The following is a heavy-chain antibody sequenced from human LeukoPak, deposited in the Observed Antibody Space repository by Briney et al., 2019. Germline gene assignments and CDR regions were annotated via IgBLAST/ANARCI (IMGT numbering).Heavy chain of an antibody. CDR2: VKSKAHGGTT. D-gene: IGHD4-11*01. CDR1: GFTFNDAW. CDR3: SGHMTSADY. V-gene: IGHV3-15*01. J-gene: IGHJ4*02. Sequence: KSGESLRLSCAASGFTFNDAWMSWVRQAPGKGLEWVARVKSKAHGGTTDYAAPVNGRFTISRDDSQNKLYLQMNSLKTEDTGVYYCSGHMTSADYWGQGTLVTVSS.